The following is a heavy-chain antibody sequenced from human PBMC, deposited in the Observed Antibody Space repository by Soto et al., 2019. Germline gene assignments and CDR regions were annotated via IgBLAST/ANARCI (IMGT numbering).Heavy chain of an antibody. J-gene: IGHJ4*02. Sequence: GGSLRLSCAASGFTFSSYSMNWVRQAPGKGLEWVSSISSSSSYIYYADSVKGRFTISRDNAKNSLYLQMNSLRAEDTAVYYCARDRRKYSSSSEPLGYWGQGTLVTVSS. CDR2: ISSSSSYI. V-gene: IGHV3-21*01. CDR3: ARDRRKYSSSSEPLGY. CDR1: GFTFSSYS. D-gene: IGHD6-6*01.